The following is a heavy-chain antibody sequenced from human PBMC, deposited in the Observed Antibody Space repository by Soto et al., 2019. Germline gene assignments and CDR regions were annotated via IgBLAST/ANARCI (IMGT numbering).Heavy chain of an antibody. D-gene: IGHD6-25*01. Sequence: GGSLRLSCAASGFTVSSNYMSWVRQAPGKGLEWVSFIYSGGSTYYADSVKGRFTISRDNSKNTLYLQMNSLRAEDPAVYYCAKFMTSRRPPESFDYWCQATLGTGSS. CDR1: GFTVSSNY. CDR3: AKFMTSRRPPESFDY. J-gene: IGHJ4*02. V-gene: IGHV3-66*01. CDR2: IYSGGST.